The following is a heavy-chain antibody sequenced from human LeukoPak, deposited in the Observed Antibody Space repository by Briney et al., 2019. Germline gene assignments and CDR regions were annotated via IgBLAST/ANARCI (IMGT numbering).Heavy chain of an antibody. CDR1: GYTFTDFG. CDR2: ISAYNGDI. D-gene: IGHD1-26*01. V-gene: IGHV1-18*01. J-gene: IGHJ3*02. CDR3: AGGGSYYVDAFDI. Sequence: ASVKVSCKASGYTFTDFGISWVRQAPGQGPEWMGWISAYNGDIIYGQKFQGRVTMTTDTSTSTAYMELRSLRSDDTAVYYCAGGGSYYVDAFDIWGQGTMVTVSS.